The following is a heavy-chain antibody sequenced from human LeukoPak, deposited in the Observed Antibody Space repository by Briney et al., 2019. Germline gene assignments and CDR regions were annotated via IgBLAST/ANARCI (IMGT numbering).Heavy chain of an antibody. CDR2: INHSGST. J-gene: IGHJ3*02. Sequence: PSETLSLTCAVYGGSFSGYYWSWIRQPPGKGLEWIGEINHSGSTNYNPSLKSRVTISVDTSKNQFSLKLSSVTAADTAVYYCAGETKYAFDIWGQGTMVTVSS. V-gene: IGHV4-34*01. CDR1: GGSFSGYY. CDR3: AGETKYAFDI.